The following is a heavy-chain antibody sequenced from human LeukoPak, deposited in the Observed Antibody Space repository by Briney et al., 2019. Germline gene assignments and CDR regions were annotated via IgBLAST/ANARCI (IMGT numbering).Heavy chain of an antibody. CDR1: GFTFSSYG. J-gene: IGHJ4*02. CDR2: IKPKTDGETT. Sequence: GGSLRLSCAASGFTFSSYGMHWVRQAPGKGLEWVGRIKPKTDGETTEYAAPVKDRFSISRDDSKSMMYLQMNSLKTEDTAVYYCITPLPYSTQGGQGTLVTVSS. D-gene: IGHD2-21*01. V-gene: IGHV3-15*07. CDR3: ITPLPYSTQ.